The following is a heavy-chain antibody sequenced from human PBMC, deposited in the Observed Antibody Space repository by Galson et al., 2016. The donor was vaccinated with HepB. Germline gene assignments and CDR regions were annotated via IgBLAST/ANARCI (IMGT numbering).Heavy chain of an antibody. Sequence: SLRLSCAASGFTFSDNYMTWIRQAPGKGLEWVSYISRSGSIIYYADSVKGRFTISRDNAENSLYLQMNSLRAEDTAVYYCARGYSSSWDYYYYGLDVWGQGTTVTVSS. CDR1: GFTFSDNY. V-gene: IGHV3-11*01. J-gene: IGHJ6*02. D-gene: IGHD6-13*01. CDR3: ARGYSSSWDYYYYGLDV. CDR2: ISRSGSII.